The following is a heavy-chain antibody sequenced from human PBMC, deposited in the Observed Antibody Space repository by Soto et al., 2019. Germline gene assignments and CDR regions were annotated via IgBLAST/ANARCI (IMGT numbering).Heavy chain of an antibody. J-gene: IGHJ6*03. D-gene: IGHD3-16*01. CDR3: AKIFLGSPPTYHYYHLDV. V-gene: IGHV3-23*01. CDR2: ISGSGGST. CDR1: GFTFSSYA. Sequence: GGSLRLSCAASGFTFSSYAMSWVRQAPGKGLEWVSAISGSGGSTYYADSVKGRFTISRDNSKNTLYLQMNSLRAEDTAVYYCAKIFLGSPPTYHYYHLDVWGKGTTVTVSS.